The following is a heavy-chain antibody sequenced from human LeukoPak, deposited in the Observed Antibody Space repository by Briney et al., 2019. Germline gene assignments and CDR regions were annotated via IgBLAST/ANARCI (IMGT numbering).Heavy chain of an antibody. CDR1: GFSFNAYS. D-gene: IGHD3-9*01. CDR2: ISSASTHI. Sequence: GGSLRLSCAASGFSFNAYSMNWVRQAPGKGLEWVSSISSASTHIYYADSVKGRFTISRDNAKNSLYLQMHSLRVEDTAVYYCARTYYDILTSYNPYFDYWGQGTLVTVSS. CDR3: ARTYYDILTSYNPYFDY. J-gene: IGHJ4*02. V-gene: IGHV3-21*01.